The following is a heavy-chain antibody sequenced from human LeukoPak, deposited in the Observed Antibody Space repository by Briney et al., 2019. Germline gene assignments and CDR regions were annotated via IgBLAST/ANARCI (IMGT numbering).Heavy chain of an antibody. CDR3: ARANRGVGYFDY. CDR1: LFSFSDYY. CDR2: ISGSGNTV. Sequence: PGGSLRLSCAATLFSFSDYYMTWIRQAPGEGLDWLSYISGSGNTVYYANSVKGRFTISRDNAKNSLYLQMNSLRAEDTAVYFCARANRGVGYFDYWSQGTLVTVSS. J-gene: IGHJ4*02. V-gene: IGHV3-11*01. D-gene: IGHD2-8*01.